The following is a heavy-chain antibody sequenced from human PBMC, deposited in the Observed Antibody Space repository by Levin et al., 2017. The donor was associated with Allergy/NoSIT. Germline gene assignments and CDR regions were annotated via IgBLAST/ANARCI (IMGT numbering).Heavy chain of an antibody. D-gene: IGHD6-13*01. CDR3: VKDFRQQLVPYYCDY. CDR1: GFTFSSYA. J-gene: IGHJ4*02. Sequence: PGGSLRLSCSASGFTFSSYAMHWVRQAPGKGLEYVSAISSNGGSTYYADSVKGRFTISRDNSKNTLYLQMSSLRAEETAVYYCVKDFRQQLVPYYCDYWGQGTLVTVSS. V-gene: IGHV3-64D*06. CDR2: ISSNGGST.